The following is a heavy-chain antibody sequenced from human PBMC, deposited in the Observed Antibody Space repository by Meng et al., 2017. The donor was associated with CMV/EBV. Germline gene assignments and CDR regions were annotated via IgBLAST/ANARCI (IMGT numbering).Heavy chain of an antibody. J-gene: IGHJ4*02. V-gene: IGHV3-53*01. CDR1: GFTVSGNH. CDR2: IYNDDST. Sequence: GESLKISCAASGFTVSGNHMSGVRQATGKGLERISVIYNDDSTHYVDYVKGRFTISIDDSKNTLYLQMNSLRAEDTAVYYCSYRYYFDYWGQGTMVTVSS. CDR3: SYRYYFDY.